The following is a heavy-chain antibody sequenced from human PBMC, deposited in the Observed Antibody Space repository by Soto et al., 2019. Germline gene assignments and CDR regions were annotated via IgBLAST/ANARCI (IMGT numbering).Heavy chain of an antibody. Sequence: PVGSLRLSCAASGFTFSYYTIHWVRQAPGKGLEWVAVISYDGSNKYYADSVKGRFTISRDNSKNTLYLQMNSLRAEDTAVYYCAKDRLLRFLEWLPYYFDYWGQGTLVTVSS. V-gene: IGHV3-30*04. CDR3: AKDRLLRFLEWLPYYFDY. J-gene: IGHJ4*02. D-gene: IGHD3-3*01. CDR1: GFTFSYYT. CDR2: ISYDGSNK.